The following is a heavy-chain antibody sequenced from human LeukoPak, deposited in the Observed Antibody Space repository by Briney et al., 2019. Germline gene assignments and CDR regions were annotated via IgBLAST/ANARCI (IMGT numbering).Heavy chain of an antibody. J-gene: IGHJ5*02. CDR1: GFTFSNYA. Sequence: PGGSLRLSCAASGFTFSNYALGWVRQAPGKGLEWVSGISGGGGSTYYADSVKGRFTISRDKSKNTLYLQMDSLRAEDTAVYYCAKVRDSATVTGRFDNWGQGTMVTVSS. CDR3: AKVRDSATVTGRFDN. V-gene: IGHV3-23*01. D-gene: IGHD4-17*01. CDR2: ISGGGGST.